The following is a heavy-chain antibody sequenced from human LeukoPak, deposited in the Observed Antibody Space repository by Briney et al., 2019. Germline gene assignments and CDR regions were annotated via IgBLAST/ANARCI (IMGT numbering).Heavy chain of an antibody. CDR2: IYYSGST. D-gene: IGHD3-10*01. CDR1: GGSISSSSYY. CDR3: ARVYHYGSGSYIYAFDI. Sequence: SETLSLTCTVSGGSISSSSYYWGWIRQPPGKGLEWIGSIYYSGSTNYNPSLKSRVTISVDTSKNQFSLKLSSVTAADTAVYYCARVYHYGSGSYIYAFDIWGQGTMVTVSS. J-gene: IGHJ3*02. V-gene: IGHV4-39*07.